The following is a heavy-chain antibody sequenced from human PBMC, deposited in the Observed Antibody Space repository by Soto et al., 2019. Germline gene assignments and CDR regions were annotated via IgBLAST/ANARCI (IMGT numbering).Heavy chain of an antibody. CDR3: ARLVIYCSGGSCYFGWFDP. J-gene: IGHJ5*02. CDR2: IYYSGST. CDR1: GGSISSYY. Sequence: SETLSLTCTVSGGSISSYYWSWIRQPPGKGQEWIGYIYYSGSTNYNPSLKSRVTISVDTSKNQFSLKLSSVTAADTAVYYCARLVIYCSGGSCYFGWFDPWGQGTLVTVSS. V-gene: IGHV4-59*08. D-gene: IGHD2-15*01.